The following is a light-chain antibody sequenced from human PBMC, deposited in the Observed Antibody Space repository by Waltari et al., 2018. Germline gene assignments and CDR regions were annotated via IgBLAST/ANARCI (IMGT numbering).Light chain of an antibody. J-gene: IGKJ1*01. CDR2: ATS. V-gene: IGKV1-39*01. CDR3: QQSYTSPWT. CDR1: QTISTY. Sequence: IQLPQSPSSLSASLGDRVTITCRASQTISTYLNWYQQIPGKAPKLLIYATSNLQSGVPSRFSGSGSGTHFTLTISSLQPEDFSIYYCQQSYTSPWTFGQGTRVEIK.